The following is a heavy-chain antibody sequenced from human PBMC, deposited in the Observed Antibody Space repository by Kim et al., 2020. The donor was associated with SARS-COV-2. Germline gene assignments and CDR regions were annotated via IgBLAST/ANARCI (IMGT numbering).Heavy chain of an antibody. D-gene: IGHD6-19*01. CDR3: ARDWEAVAGQWVYAFDI. CDR2: INPSGGST. CDR1: GYTFTSYY. Sequence: ASVKVSCKASGYTFTSYYMHWVRQAPGQGLEWMGIINPSGGSTSYAQKFQGRVTMTRDTSTSTVYMELSSLRSEDTAVYYCARDWEAVAGQWVYAFDIWGQGTMVTVSS. J-gene: IGHJ3*02. V-gene: IGHV1-46*01.